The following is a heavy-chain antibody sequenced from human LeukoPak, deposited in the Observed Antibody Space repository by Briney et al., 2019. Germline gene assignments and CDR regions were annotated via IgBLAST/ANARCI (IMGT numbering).Heavy chain of an antibody. J-gene: IGHJ4*02. CDR3: ARVGDRGRPFDY. D-gene: IGHD3-10*01. CDR1: GFMFSRYS. Sequence: GGSLRLSCAASGFMFSRYSMNWVRQAPGKGLEWVSSISSSSSYIYYADSVKGRFTISRDNAKNSLYLQMNSLRAEDTAVYYCARVGDRGRPFDYWGQGTLVTVSS. CDR2: ISSSSSYI. V-gene: IGHV3-21*01.